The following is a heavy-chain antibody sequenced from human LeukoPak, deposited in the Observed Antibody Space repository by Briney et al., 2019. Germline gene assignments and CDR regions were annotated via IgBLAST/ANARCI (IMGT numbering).Heavy chain of an antibody. J-gene: IGHJ6*03. CDR3: ASGHSGYDFGYYYMDV. D-gene: IGHD5-12*01. CDR2: IIPIFGTA. Sequence: SVKVSCKASGGTFSSYAISWVRQAPGQGLEWMGGIIPIFGTANYAQKFQGRVTITTDESTSTAYMELSSLGSEDTAVYYCASGHSGYDFGYYYMDVWGKGTTVTVSS. CDR1: GGTFSSYA. V-gene: IGHV1-69*05.